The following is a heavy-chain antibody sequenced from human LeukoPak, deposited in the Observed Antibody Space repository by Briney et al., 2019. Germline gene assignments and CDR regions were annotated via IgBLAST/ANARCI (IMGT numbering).Heavy chain of an antibody. CDR2: INHGGST. CDR3: ASGRIVVVPAAIRGSGAFDI. CDR1: GGSFSGYY. J-gene: IGHJ3*02. V-gene: IGHV4-34*01. D-gene: IGHD2-2*01. Sequence: SETLSLTCAVYGGSFSGYYWSWIRQPPGKGLEWIGEINHGGSTKYNPSLKSRVTISVDTSKNQFSLKLSSVTAADTAVYYCASGRIVVVPAAIRGSGAFDIWGQGTMVTVSS.